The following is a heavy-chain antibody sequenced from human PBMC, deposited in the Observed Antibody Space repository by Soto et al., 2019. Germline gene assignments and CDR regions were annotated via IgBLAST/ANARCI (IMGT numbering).Heavy chain of an antibody. CDR3: AKETYGGGAEYFQH. J-gene: IGHJ1*01. V-gene: IGHV3-30*18. D-gene: IGHD4-17*01. Sequence: QVQLVESGGGVVQPGRSLRLSCAASGFTFSSYGMHWVRQAPGKGLEWVAVISYDGSNKYYADSVKGRFTISRDNSKNTLYLQMNSLRAEDTAMYYCAKETYGGGAEYFQHWGQGTLVTVSS. CDR1: GFTFSSYG. CDR2: ISYDGSNK.